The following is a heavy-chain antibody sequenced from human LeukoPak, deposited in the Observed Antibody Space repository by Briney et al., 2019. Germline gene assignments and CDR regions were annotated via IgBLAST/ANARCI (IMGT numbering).Heavy chain of an antibody. V-gene: IGHV1-24*01. Sequence: ASVKVSCKVSGYTLTELSMHWVRQAPGKGLEWMGGFDPEDGETIYAQKFQGRVTMTEDTSTDTAYVELSSLRSEDTAVYYCATFTISGGPQGDWFDPWGQGTLVTVSS. CDR2: FDPEDGET. CDR3: ATFTISGGPQGDWFDP. CDR1: GYTLTELS. J-gene: IGHJ5*02. D-gene: IGHD2-15*01.